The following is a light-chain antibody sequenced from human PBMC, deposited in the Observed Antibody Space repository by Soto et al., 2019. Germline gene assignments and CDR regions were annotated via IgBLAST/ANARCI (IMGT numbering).Light chain of an antibody. CDR1: SSDVGGYNY. V-gene: IGLV2-8*01. Sequence: QSVLTQPPSASGSPGQSVTISCTGTSSDVGGYNYVSWYQQHPGKAPKLMIYEVSKRPSGVPDRFSGSKSGNTASLTVSGLQAEYEADYYCSSYAGNNNLYVFGTVTKLTVL. J-gene: IGLJ1*01. CDR2: EVS. CDR3: SSYAGNNNLYV.